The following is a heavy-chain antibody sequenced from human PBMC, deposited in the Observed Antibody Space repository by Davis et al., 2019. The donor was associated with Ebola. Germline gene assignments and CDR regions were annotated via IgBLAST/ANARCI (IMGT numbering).Heavy chain of an antibody. J-gene: IGHJ6*02. CDR2: ISRSSNYK. V-gene: IGHV3-21*06. CDR3: ARSINNYYYGMDV. CDR1: GFTFSTYS. Sequence: GESLKISCAASGFTFSTYSMNWVRQAPGKGLEWVSSISRSSNYKNYADSVKGRFTISRDDAKNSLYLQMNSLRAEDTAVYYCARSINNYYYGMDVWGQGTTVTVSS.